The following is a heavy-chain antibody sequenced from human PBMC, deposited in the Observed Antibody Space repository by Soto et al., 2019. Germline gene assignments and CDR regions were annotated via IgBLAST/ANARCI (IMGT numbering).Heavy chain of an antibody. J-gene: IGHJ3*02. D-gene: IGHD3-22*01. Sequence: PGGSLRLSCAASGFTFSSYWMHWVRQAPGKGLVWVSRINSDGSSTSYADSVKGRFTISRDNAKNTLYLQMNSLRAEDTAVYYCARVHWDSSGYYDAFDIWGQGTMAIVS. CDR3: ARVHWDSSGYYDAFDI. CDR1: GFTFSSYW. CDR2: INSDGSST. V-gene: IGHV3-74*01.